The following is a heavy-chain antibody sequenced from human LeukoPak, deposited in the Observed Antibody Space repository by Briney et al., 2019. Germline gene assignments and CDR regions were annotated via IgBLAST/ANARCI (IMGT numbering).Heavy chain of an antibody. J-gene: IGHJ4*02. Sequence: GGSLRLSCAASGFTFTNYAMSWVRQAPGKGLEWVSAISGYGSNTYYADSVKGRFTISRDNSKNTLYLQMNSLRAEDTAVYYCAKDQSLSVVPHDYWGQGTLVTVSS. CDR3: AKDQSLSVVPHDY. CDR1: GFTFTNYA. CDR2: ISGYGSNT. D-gene: IGHD2-2*01. V-gene: IGHV3-23*01.